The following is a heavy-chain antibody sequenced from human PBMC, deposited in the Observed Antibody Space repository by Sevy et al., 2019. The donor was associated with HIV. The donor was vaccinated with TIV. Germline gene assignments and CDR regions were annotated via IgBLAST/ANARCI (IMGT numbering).Heavy chain of an antibody. Sequence: GGSLRLSCAASGFTFDSYWMTWVRQAPGKGLEWVANIKEDGSGRFYVDSVRGRFTVSRDNAKKTLYLQMNNLRGEDTALYYCARLYSSSSGRGLDNWGQGALVTVSS. CDR3: ARLYSSSSGRGLDN. J-gene: IGHJ4*02. CDR1: GFTFDSYW. D-gene: IGHD6-6*01. CDR2: IKEDGSGR. V-gene: IGHV3-7*01.